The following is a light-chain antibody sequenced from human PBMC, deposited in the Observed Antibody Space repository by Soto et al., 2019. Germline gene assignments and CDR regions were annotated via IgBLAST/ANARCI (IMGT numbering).Light chain of an antibody. J-gene: IGKJ1*01. Sequence: EIVLTQSPGTLSLSPGERATLSCRASQSVSSNHLAWYQQRPGQAPRLLIYSAFIRATGIPDRFSGSGSATDFTLTISRLEPEDFAVYYCQQYGGSATFGQGTKV. V-gene: IGKV3-20*01. CDR2: SAF. CDR1: QSVSSNH. CDR3: QQYGGSAT.